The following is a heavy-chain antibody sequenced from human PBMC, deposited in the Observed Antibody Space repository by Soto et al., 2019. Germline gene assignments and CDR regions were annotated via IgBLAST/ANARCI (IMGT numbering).Heavy chain of an antibody. Sequence: EVQLVESGGVVVQPGGSLRLSCAASGFTFDDYTMHWVRQAPGKGLEWVSLISWDGGSTYYADSVKGRFTISRDNSKNSLYLQMNSLRTEDTALYYCAKDASTYYDFWSGYYGGTPFDYWGQGTLVTVSS. CDR1: GFTFDDYT. D-gene: IGHD3-3*01. CDR3: AKDASTYYDFWSGYYGGTPFDY. J-gene: IGHJ4*02. V-gene: IGHV3-43*01. CDR2: ISWDGGST.